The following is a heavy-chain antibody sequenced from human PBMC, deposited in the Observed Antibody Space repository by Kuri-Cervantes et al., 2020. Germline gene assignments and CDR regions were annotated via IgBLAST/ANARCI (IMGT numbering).Heavy chain of an antibody. J-gene: IGHJ6*02. CDR1: GFTFSSYG. V-gene: IGHV3-30*03. CDR3: ARDGRGQGYGMDV. Sequence: GGFLRPSCAASGFTFSSYGMHWVRQAPGKGLEWVAVISYDGSNKYYADSVKGRFTISRDDSKNTLYLQMNSLRAEDTAVYYCARDGRGQGYGMDVWGQGTTVTVSS. CDR2: ISYDGSNK.